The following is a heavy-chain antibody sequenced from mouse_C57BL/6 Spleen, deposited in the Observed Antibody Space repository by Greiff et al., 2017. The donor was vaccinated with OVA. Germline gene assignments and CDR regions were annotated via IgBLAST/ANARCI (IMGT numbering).Heavy chain of an antibody. CDR3: ARALTGYFDY. J-gene: IGHJ2*01. CDR1: GYTFTSYW. Sequence: QVQLKQPGAELVKPGASVKMSCKASGYTFTSYWITWVKQRPGQGLEWIGDIYPGSGSPNYNEKFKSKATLTVDTSSSTAYMQLSSLTSEDSAVYYCARALTGYFDYWGQGTTLTVSS. CDR2: IYPGSGSP. V-gene: IGHV1-55*01. D-gene: IGHD4-1*01.